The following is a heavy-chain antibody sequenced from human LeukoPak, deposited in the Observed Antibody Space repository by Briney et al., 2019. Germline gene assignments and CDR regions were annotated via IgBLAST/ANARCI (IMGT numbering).Heavy chain of an antibody. D-gene: IGHD6-13*01. CDR3: ARETLRAAAGMFDY. V-gene: IGHV4-61*01. CDR2: IYYSGST. Sequence: SETLSLTCTVSGGSVSSGSYYWSWIRQPPGKGLEWIGYIYYSGSTNYNPSLKSRVTISVDTSKNQFSLKLSSVTAADTAVYYCARETLRAAAGMFDYWGQGTLVTVSS. CDR1: GGSVSSGSYY. J-gene: IGHJ4*02.